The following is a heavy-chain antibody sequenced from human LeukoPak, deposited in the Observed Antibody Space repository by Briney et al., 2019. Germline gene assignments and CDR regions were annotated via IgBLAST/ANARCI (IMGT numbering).Heavy chain of an antibody. Sequence: PGGSLRLSCAASGFTFSSYGMSWVRQAPGKGLEWVANIKQDGSEKYYVDSVKGRFTISRDNAKSSLYLQMNSLRAEDTAVYYCARARVVTKWIDYWGQGTLVTVSS. D-gene: IGHD2-21*02. CDR3: ARARVVTKWIDY. CDR1: GFTFSSYG. CDR2: IKQDGSEK. J-gene: IGHJ4*02. V-gene: IGHV3-7*03.